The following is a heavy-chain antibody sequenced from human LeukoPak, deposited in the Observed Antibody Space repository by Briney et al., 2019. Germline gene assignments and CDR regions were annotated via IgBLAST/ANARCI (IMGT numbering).Heavy chain of an antibody. CDR3: ARVIMTRGYEFLAPYYYYYMDV. D-gene: IGHD5-12*01. V-gene: IGHV4-39*07. CDR2: IYYSGST. J-gene: IGHJ6*03. Sequence: SETLSLTCTVSGGSISSSNYYWGWIRQPPGKGLEWIGNIYYSGSTYYNPSLESRVTMSLDTSKNQFSLKLSSVTAADTAVYYCARVIMTRGYEFLAPYYYYYMDVWGKGTTVTVSS. CDR1: GGSISSSNYY.